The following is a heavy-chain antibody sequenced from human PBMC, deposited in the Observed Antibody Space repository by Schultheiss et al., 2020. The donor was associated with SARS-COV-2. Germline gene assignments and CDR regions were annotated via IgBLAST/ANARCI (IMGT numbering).Heavy chain of an antibody. Sequence: GESLKISCAASGFTFSSYAMHLVCQAPGKGLEWVAVISYDGSNKYYADSVKGRFTISRDNSKNTLYLQMNSLRAEDTAVYYCARSRRYSSSYDKPGKPSGWYYGMDVWGQGTTVTVSS. D-gene: IGHD6-13*01. CDR2: ISYDGSNK. CDR1: GFTFSSYA. V-gene: IGHV3-30*04. CDR3: ARSRRYSSSYDKPGKPSGWYYGMDV. J-gene: IGHJ6*02.